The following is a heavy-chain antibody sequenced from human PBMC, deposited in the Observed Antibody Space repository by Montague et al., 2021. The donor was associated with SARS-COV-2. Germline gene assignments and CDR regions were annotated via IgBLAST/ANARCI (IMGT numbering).Heavy chain of an antibody. J-gene: IGHJ3*02. V-gene: IGHV4-39*01. CDR3: ASPTYYYDSSGSAAFDI. CDR1: GGSISSSSYY. CDR2: IYYSGST. D-gene: IGHD3-22*01. Sequence: SETLSLTCTVSGGSISSSSYYWGWIRQPPGKGLEWIGSIYYSGSTYYNPSLKSRVTISVDTSKNQFSLKLSSVTAVDTAVYYCASPTYYYDSSGSAAFDIWGQGTMVTVSS.